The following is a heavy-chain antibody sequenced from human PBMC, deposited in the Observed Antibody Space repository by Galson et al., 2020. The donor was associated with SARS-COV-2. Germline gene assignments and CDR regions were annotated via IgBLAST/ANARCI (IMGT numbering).Heavy chain of an antibody. CDR2: IKQDGSEK. CDR1: GFTFSSYW. Sequence: GGSLRLSCAASGFTFSSYWMSWVRQAPGKGLEWVANIKQDGSEKYYVDSVKGRFTISRDNAKNSLYLQMNSLRAEDTAVYYCARATAYDSSALSHWGQGTLVTVSS. V-gene: IGHV3-7*01. CDR3: ARATAYDSSALSH. J-gene: IGHJ4*02. D-gene: IGHD3-22*01.